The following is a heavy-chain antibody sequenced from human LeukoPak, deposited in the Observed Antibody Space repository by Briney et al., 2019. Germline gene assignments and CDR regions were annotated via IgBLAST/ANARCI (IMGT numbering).Heavy chain of an antibody. CDR1: GFTFSSYG. Sequence: PGGSLRLSCAASGFTFSSYGMHWVRQATGKGLECVAVIWYDGSNKYYADSVKGRFTISRDNSKNTLYLQMNSLRAEDTAVYYCAREGLGYCTNGVCYEVFDPWGQGTLVTVSS. CDR2: IWYDGSNK. D-gene: IGHD2-8*01. CDR3: AREGLGYCTNGVCYEVFDP. V-gene: IGHV3-33*01. J-gene: IGHJ5*02.